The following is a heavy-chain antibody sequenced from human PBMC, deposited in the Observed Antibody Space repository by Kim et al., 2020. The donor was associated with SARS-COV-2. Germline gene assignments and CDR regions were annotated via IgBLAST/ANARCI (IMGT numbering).Heavy chain of an antibody. D-gene: IGHD3-10*01. V-gene: IGHV3-30*02. Sequence: YADSVKGRFTISRDNSKNTLYLQMNSLRAEDTAVYYCAKSAGFNYYYGMDVWGQGTTVTVSS. CDR3: AKSAGFNYYYGMDV. J-gene: IGHJ6*02.